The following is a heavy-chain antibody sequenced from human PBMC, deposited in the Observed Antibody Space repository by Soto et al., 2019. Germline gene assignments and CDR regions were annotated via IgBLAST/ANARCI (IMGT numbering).Heavy chain of an antibody. CDR2: LLRSGSSA. Sequence: XESLRLSCAACGFSFRNYAMTWARQAPGKGLEWVSSLLRSGSSAYYADSVRGRFSISSDTSANSLYLQMDNLRAEDTAIYYCAKAPISGDGIWLMDSCGQGTVVTVSS. CDR1: GFSFRNYA. CDR3: AKAPISGDGIWLMDS. D-gene: IGHD4-17*01. V-gene: IGHV3-23*01. J-gene: IGHJ5*02.